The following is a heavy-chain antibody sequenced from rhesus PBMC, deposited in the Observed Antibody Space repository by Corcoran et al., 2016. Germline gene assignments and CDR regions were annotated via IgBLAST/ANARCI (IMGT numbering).Heavy chain of an antibody. J-gene: IGHJ1*01. V-gene: IGHV4S14*01. CDR3: AKGSSGSYVEYFEF. CDR1: GYSISSNYY. CDR2: IYGIYGNS. Sequence: QVQLQESGPGLVKPSETLSLTCAVSGYSISSNYYWSWIRQSPGKGLEWIGGIYGIYGNSGLNPSLKSRVTLSVDTSKNQFSVKLISVTAADTATYYCAKGSSGSYVEYFEFGGQGALVTVSS. D-gene: IGHD6-25*01.